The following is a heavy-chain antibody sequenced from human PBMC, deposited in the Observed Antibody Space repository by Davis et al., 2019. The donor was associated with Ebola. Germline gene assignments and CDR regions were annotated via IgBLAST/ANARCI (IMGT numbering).Heavy chain of an antibody. J-gene: IGHJ6*02. D-gene: IGHD3-3*01. V-gene: IGHV3-21*01. CDR2: ISSSSSYI. CDR3: ASERITIFGGAPMDV. CDR1: GFTFSSYS. Sequence: PGGSLRLSCAASGFTFSSYSMNWVRQAPGKGLEWVSSISSSSSYIYYADSVKGRFTISRDNAKNSLYLQMNSLRAEDTAVYYCASERITIFGGAPMDVWGQGPTVTVSS.